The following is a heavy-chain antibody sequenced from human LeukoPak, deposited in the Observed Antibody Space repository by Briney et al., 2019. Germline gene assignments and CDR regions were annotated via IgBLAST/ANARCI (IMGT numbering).Heavy chain of an antibody. J-gene: IGHJ4*02. CDR2: ISYDGSNK. D-gene: IGHD3-9*01. V-gene: IGHV3-30-3*01. CDR3: ARGPLDILTGYYSPLFDY. CDR1: GFTFSSYA. Sequence: PGRSLRLSCAASGFTFSSYAMHWVRQAPGKGLEWVAVISYDGSNKYYADSVKGRFTISRDNSKNTLYLQMNSLRAEGTAVYYCARGPLDILTGYYSPLFDYWGQGTLVTVSS.